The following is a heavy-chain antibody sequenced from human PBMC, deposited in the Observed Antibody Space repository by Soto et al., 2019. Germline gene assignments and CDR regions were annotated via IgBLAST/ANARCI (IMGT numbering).Heavy chain of an antibody. D-gene: IGHD3-10*01. CDR1: GGSISSSS. CDR2: IDSSGSFI. CDR3: ARDPLWFGEIGYFDY. V-gene: IGHV3-21*01. J-gene: IGHJ4*02. Sequence: ETLSLTCTVSGGSISSSSYYWGWIRQPPEKGLEWVSSIDSSGSFIYYADSVKGRFTISRDNAKSSLYLQMRSLRAEDTAVYYCARDPLWFGEIGYFDYWGQGALVTVSS.